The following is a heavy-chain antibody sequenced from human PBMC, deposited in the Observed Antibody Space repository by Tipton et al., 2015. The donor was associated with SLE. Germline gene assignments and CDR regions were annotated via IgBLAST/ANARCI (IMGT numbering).Heavy chain of an antibody. CDR1: GGSFSGHY. Sequence: TLSLTCAVYGGSFSGHYWSWIRQPPGKGLEWIGEINHSGSTNYNPSLKSRVTISVDTSKNQFSLKLSSVTAADTAVYYCARGRGIAVAGTYYYYGMDVWGQGTTVTVSS. D-gene: IGHD6-19*01. CDR3: ARGRGIAVAGTYYYYGMDV. J-gene: IGHJ6*02. V-gene: IGHV4-34*01. CDR2: INHSGST.